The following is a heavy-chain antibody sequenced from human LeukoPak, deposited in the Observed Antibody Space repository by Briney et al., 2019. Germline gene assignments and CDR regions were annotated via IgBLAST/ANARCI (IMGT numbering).Heavy chain of an antibody. CDR1: GFTFSSYA. V-gene: IGHV3-23*01. CDR3: AKAPNGGAMAYYFDY. D-gene: IGHD3-16*01. Sequence: GGSLRLSCAASGFTFSSYAMSWVRQAPGKGLEWVSAISGSGGSTYYADSVKGRFSISRDNSKNTLYLQMNSLRAEDTAVYYCAKAPNGGAMAYYFDYWGQGTLVTVSS. J-gene: IGHJ4*02. CDR2: ISGSGGST.